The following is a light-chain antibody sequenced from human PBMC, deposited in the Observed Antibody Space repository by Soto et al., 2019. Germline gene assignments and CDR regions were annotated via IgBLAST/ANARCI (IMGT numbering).Light chain of an antibody. CDR3: QQAYNTPFT. J-gene: IGKJ3*01. V-gene: IGKV1-39*01. CDR2: GAS. Sequence: DIPMTQSPSSLSASVGDRVTITCRASQNIRNYLNWYQRKPGKAPNLLIYGASNLESGVPSRFSGSGSGTDFTLTISSLQPEDSAIYYCQQAYNTPFTFGPGTKVDI. CDR1: QNIRNY.